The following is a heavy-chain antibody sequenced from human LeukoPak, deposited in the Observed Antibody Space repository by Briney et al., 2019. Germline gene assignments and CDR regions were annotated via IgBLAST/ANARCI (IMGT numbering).Heavy chain of an antibody. V-gene: IGHV1-24*01. Sequence: ASVKVSCKVSGYTLTELSMHWVRQAPGKGLEWMGGFDPEDGETIYAQKFQGRITMTRDTSISTAYMELSRLRSDDTAVYYCARDATPLDYWGQGTLVTVSS. CDR3: ARDATPLDY. CDR1: GYTLTELS. J-gene: IGHJ4*02. CDR2: FDPEDGET.